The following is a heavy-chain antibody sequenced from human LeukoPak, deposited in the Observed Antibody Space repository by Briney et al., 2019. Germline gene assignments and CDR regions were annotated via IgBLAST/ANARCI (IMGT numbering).Heavy chain of an antibody. D-gene: IGHD6-13*01. CDR3: AKSLQQLYFDY. CDR2: ISSSSSTI. CDR1: GFTFSSYS. J-gene: IGHJ4*02. Sequence: PGGSLRLSCAASGFTFSSYSMNWVRQAPGKGLEWVSYISSSSSTIYYADSVKGRFTISRDNAKNSLYLQMNSLRAEDTALYYCAKSLQQLYFDYWGQGTLVTVSS. V-gene: IGHV3-48*04.